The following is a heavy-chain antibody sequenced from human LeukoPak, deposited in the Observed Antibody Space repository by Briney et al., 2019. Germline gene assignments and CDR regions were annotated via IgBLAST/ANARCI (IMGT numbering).Heavy chain of an antibody. J-gene: IGHJ6*03. CDR1: GDSISRSGFY. D-gene: IGHD2-2*01. CDR3: ARVVCSSTACYNYYYYYMDV. Sequence: SETLSLTCTVSGDSISRSGFYWGWIRQPPGKGLEWIGNIYYSGNTYYNPSLKSRVTISIDTSKNQFSLKLSSVTAADTAVYYCARVVCSSTACYNYYYYYMDVWGKGTTVTVSS. V-gene: IGHV4-39*07. CDR2: IYYSGNT.